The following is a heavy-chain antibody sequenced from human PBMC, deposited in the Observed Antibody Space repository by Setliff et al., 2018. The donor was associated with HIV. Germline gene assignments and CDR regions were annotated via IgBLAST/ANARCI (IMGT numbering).Heavy chain of an antibody. CDR2: ISSSGSTI. V-gene: IGHV3-48*03. CDR1: GFTFSSYE. CDR3: ARDNEYYDRAFDI. D-gene: IGHD3-22*01. J-gene: IGHJ3*02. Sequence: GGSLRLSCAASGFTFSSYEMNWVRQAPGKGLEWVSYISSSGSTIYYADSVKGRFTISRDNAKNSLFLQMNSLRADDTAVYYCARDNEYYDRAFDIWGQGTMVTV.